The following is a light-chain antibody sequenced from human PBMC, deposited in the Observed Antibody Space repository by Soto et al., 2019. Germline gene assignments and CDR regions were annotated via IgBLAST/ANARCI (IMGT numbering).Light chain of an antibody. V-gene: IGLV2-14*01. J-gene: IGLJ2*01. CDR3: SSYTSSSTVV. CDR2: EVS. CDR1: SCDVGGYNY. Sequence: QSALTQPASVSGSPGQSITISCTGTSCDVGGYNYVSWYQQHPGKAPKLMIYEVSNRPSGVSNRFSGSKSGNTASLTISGLQAEDEADYYFSSYTSSSTVVCGGGTKLTVL.